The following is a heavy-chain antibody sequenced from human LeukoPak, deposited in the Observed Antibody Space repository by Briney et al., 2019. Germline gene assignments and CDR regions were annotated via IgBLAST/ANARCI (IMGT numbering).Heavy chain of an antibody. D-gene: IGHD3-22*01. CDR2: INTNTGNP. CDR1: GYTFTSYA. CDR3: ARGIDTAMVTWEKDYYDSSGYHYFDY. Sequence: ASVKVSCKASGYTFTSYAMNWVRQAPGQGLEWMGWINTNTGNPTYAQGFTGRFVFSLDTSVSTAYLQICSLKAEDTAVYYCARGIDTAMVTWEKDYYDSSGYHYFDYWGQGTLVTVSS. V-gene: IGHV7-4-1*01. J-gene: IGHJ4*02.